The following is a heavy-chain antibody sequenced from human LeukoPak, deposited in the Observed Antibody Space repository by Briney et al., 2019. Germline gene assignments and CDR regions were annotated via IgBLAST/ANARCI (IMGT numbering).Heavy chain of an antibody. CDR3: ARASIDYDFWSGYHTLDY. CDR1: GGSISSYY. V-gene: IGHV4-59*01. D-gene: IGHD3-3*01. CDR2: IYYSGST. Sequence: SETLSLTCTVSGGSISSYYWSWIRQPPGKGLEWIGHIYYSGSTNYNPSLKSRVTISVDTSKNQFSLKLSSVTAADTAVYYCARASIDYDFWSGYHTLDYWGQGTLVTVSS. J-gene: IGHJ4*02.